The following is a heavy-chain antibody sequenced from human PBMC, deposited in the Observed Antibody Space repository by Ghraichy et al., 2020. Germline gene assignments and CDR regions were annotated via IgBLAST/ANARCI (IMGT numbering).Heavy chain of an antibody. V-gene: IGHV3-7*01. CDR1: GFTFSSYW. CDR3: AGKTYDSSGYYYLQ. J-gene: IGHJ4*02. D-gene: IGHD3-22*01. CDR2: IKQDGSEK. Sequence: GGSLRLSCAASGFTFSSYWMSWVRQAPGKGLEWVANIKQDGSEKYYVDSVKGRFTISRDNAKNSLYLKMNSLRAEDTAVYYCAGKTYDSSGYYYLQWGQGTLVTVSS.